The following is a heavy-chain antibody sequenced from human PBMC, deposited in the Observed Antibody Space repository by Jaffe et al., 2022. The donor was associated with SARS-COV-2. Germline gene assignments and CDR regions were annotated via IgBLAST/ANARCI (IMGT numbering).Heavy chain of an antibody. Sequence: QLQLQESGPGLVKPSETLSLTCTVSGGSISSSSYYWGWIRQPPGKGLEWIGSIYYSGSTYYNPSLKSRVTISVDTSKNQFSLKLSSVTAADTAVYYCARHIPPRPAPYYFDYWGQGTLVTVSS. CDR1: GGSISSSSYY. D-gene: IGHD2-2*01. CDR3: ARHIPPRPAPYYFDY. CDR2: IYYSGST. J-gene: IGHJ4*02. V-gene: IGHV4-39*01.